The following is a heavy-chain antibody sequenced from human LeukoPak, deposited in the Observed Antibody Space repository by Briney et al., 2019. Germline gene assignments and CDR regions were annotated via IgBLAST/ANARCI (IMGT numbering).Heavy chain of an antibody. V-gene: IGHV3-74*03. CDR3: ARGIGDGYNTLGG. D-gene: IGHD5-24*01. CDR1: GSTFSSSW. J-gene: IGHJ4*02. Sequence: GGSLRLSCAASGSTFSSSWMHWVRQAPGKGLMWVSRIHSDGSSRTYADSVRGRFTISRDNAKNTVYLQMNSLRAEDTAVYYCARGIGDGYNTLGGWGQGTLVTVSS. CDR2: IHSDGSSR.